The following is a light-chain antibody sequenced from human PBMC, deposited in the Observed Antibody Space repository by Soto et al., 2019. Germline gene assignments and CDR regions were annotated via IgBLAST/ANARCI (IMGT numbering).Light chain of an antibody. Sequence: MQTTQSPSSLSASVGDIVTITCQASQDISNYLNWYQQKPGKAPKLLIYDASNLETGVPSRFSGSGSGTDFTFTISSLQPEDIATYYCQQYDNLPPLTFGGGNKVEIK. CDR3: QQYDNLPPLT. V-gene: IGKV1-33*01. CDR1: QDISNY. CDR2: DAS. J-gene: IGKJ4*01.